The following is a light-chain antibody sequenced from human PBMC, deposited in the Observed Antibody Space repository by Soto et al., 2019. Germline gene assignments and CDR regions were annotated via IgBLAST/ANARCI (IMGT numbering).Light chain of an antibody. CDR3: QQRSNWPPA. CDR2: DAS. CDR1: QSVSSY. V-gene: IGKV3-11*01. Sequence: EIVLTHSPATLSLCPWEIATLSCRASQSVSSYLAWYQQKPGQAPRLLIYDASNRATGIPARFSGSGSGTDFTLTISSLEPEDFAVYYRQQRSNWPPAFGPGTKVDIK. J-gene: IGKJ3*01.